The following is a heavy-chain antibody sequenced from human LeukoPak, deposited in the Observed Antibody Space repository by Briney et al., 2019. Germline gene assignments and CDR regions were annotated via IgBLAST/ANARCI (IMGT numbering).Heavy chain of an antibody. J-gene: IGHJ4*02. CDR2: IYYSGST. D-gene: IGHD1-26*01. CDR3: ARRGVGAIDY. CDR1: GGSISSSSYY. Sequence: PSETLSLTCTVSGGSISSSSYYWGWISQPPGKGLEWIGSIYYSGSTYCNPSLKSRVTISVDTSKNQFSLKLSSVTAADTAVYYCARRGVGAIDYWGQGTLVTVSS. V-gene: IGHV4-39*01.